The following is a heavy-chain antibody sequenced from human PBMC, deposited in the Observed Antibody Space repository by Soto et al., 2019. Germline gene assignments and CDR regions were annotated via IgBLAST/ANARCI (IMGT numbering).Heavy chain of an antibody. Sequence: PGGSLRLSCAASGFTFSSYAMHWVRQAPGKGLEWVAVISYDGCNKYYADSVKGRFTIFRDNSKNTLYLQMNSLRAEDTAVYYCARDLCSSTSCYYSLRGYYYYYGMDVWGQGTTVTVSS. V-gene: IGHV3-30-3*01. CDR2: ISYDGCNK. CDR3: ARDLCSSTSCYYSLRGYYYYYGMDV. CDR1: GFTFSSYA. J-gene: IGHJ6*02. D-gene: IGHD2-2*01.